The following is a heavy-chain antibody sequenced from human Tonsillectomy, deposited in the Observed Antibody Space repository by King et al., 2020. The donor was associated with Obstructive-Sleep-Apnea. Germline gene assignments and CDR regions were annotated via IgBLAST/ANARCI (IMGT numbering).Heavy chain of an antibody. J-gene: IGHJ2*01. CDR1: GFTFSSYG. D-gene: IGHD6-19*01. Sequence: VQLVQSGGGVVQPGGSLRLSCAASGFTFSSYGMHWVRQAPGKGLEWVAFIRYDGSNKYYADSVKGRFTISRDNSKNTLYLQMNSLRAEDTAVYYCAKDFSVAGNQGIHWYFDLWGRGTLVTVSS. V-gene: IGHV3-30*02. CDR2: IRYDGSNK. CDR3: AKDFSVAGNQGIHWYFDL.